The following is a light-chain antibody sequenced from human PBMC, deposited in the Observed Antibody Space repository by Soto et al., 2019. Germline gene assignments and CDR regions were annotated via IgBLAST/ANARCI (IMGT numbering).Light chain of an antibody. Sequence: ETVMTQSPVTLSVSPGERVTLSCRASQSVSTSLAWYQQRPGQAPRLLIYDASTRATGIPGRFIGSGSGTGVALTISGLQSEDLAVYFFQQYYDWPPYTFGQGTKVE. CDR2: DAS. CDR3: QQYYDWPPYT. CDR1: QSVSTS. V-gene: IGKV3D-15*01. J-gene: IGKJ2*01.